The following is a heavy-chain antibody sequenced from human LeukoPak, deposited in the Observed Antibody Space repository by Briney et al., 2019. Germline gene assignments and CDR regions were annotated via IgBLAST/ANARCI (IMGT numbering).Heavy chain of an antibody. CDR1: GYTFTSYG. CDR2: MNPNSGNT. V-gene: IGHV1-8*02. D-gene: IGHD3-9*01. CDR3: ASHVLRYFDWLA. Sequence: ASVKVSCKASGYTFTSYGINWVRQATGQGLEWMGWMNPNSGNTGYAQKFQGRVTMTRNTSISTAYMELSSLRSEDTAVYYCASHVLRYFDWLAWGQGTLVTVSS. J-gene: IGHJ5*02.